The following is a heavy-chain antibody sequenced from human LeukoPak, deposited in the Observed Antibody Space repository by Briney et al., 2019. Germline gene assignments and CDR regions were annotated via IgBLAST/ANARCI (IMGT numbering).Heavy chain of an antibody. J-gene: IGHJ2*01. CDR2: IYPGDSDT. V-gene: IGHV5-51*01. CDR3: ARRVVNNRNWYFNL. CDR1: GYSFTSYW. D-gene: IGHD2-15*01. Sequence: TGEPLKISCKGSGYSFTSYWIGWVRQMPGKGLEWMGIIYPGDSDTRYSPSFQGQVTISADKSISTAYLQWSSLKASDTAMYYCARRVVNNRNWYFNLWGRGTLVTVSS.